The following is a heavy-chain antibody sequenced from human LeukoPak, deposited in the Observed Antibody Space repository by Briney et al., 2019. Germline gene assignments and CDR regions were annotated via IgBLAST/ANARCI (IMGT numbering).Heavy chain of an antibody. CDR3: TSSGSSGAGDFDF. D-gene: IGHD1-26*01. V-gene: IGHV3-15*01. CDR1: GITFSNAW. CDR2: IKSKIDGGTT. J-gene: IGHJ4*02. Sequence: GGSLRLSCVASGITFSNAWMTWVRQAPGKGLEWVGRIKSKIDGGTTDYAAPVKARFTISRDDSQKTLYLQMNSLETEGTGVYCCTSSGSSGAGDFDFWGQGTLVTVSS.